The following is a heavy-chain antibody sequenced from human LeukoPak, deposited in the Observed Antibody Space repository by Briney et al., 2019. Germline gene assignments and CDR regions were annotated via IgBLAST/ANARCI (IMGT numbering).Heavy chain of an antibody. Sequence: PGGSLRLSCAASGFIFCDYWIHWVRQAPGKGLEWVSRNNCDASSTHYADSVKGRFTVSRDNAQNTVYLQMDSLRADDTAVYHCARVRSGTADYWGLGTQVIVSS. J-gene: IGHJ4*02. CDR1: GFIFCDYW. D-gene: IGHD1-1*01. V-gene: IGHV3-74*01. CDR3: ARVRSGTADY. CDR2: NNCDASST.